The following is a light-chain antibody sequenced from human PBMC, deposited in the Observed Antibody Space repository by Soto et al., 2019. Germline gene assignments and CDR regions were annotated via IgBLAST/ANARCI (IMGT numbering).Light chain of an antibody. CDR2: TNN. CDR1: SSNIGSNI. CDR3: AAWDGSLQTWV. Sequence: QSVLTRPPSASGTPGQRVTISCSGSSSNIGSNIVNWYQQLPGTAPKILIYTNNQRPSGVPDRFSDSKSGTSASLAISGLQSEDEADYYCAAWDGSLQTWVFGGGTKLTVL. J-gene: IGLJ3*02. V-gene: IGLV1-44*01.